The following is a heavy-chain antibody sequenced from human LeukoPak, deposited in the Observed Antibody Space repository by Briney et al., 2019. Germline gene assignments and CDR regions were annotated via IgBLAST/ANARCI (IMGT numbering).Heavy chain of an antibody. CDR2: ISAYNGNT. D-gene: IGHD3-22*01. CDR3: ASLKNYYDSSGYLVTDAFDI. Sequence: ASAKVSCEASGYTFTSYGISWVRQAPGQGLEWMGWISAYNGNTNYAQKLQGRVTMTTDTSTSTAYMELRSLKSDDTAVYYCASLKNYYDSSGYLVTDAFDIWGQGTMVTVSS. CDR1: GYTFTSYG. V-gene: IGHV1-18*01. J-gene: IGHJ3*02.